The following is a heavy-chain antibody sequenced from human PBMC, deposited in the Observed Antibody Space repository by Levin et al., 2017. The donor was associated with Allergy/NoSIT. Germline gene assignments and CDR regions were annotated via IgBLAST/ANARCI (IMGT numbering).Heavy chain of an antibody. V-gene: IGHV3-30*04. Sequence: SCAASGFTFSSYAMHWVRQAPGKGLEWVAVISYDGSNKYYADSVKGRFTISRDNSKNTLYLQMNSLRAEDTAVYYCARESNCSGGSCYLYYYYYGMDVWGQGTTVTVSS. J-gene: IGHJ6*02. CDR3: ARESNCSGGSCYLYYYYYGMDV. CDR2: ISYDGSNK. D-gene: IGHD2-15*01. CDR1: GFTFSSYA.